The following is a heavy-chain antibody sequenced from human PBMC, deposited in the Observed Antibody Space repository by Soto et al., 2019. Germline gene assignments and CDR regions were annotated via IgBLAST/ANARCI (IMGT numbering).Heavy chain of an antibody. CDR2: INHSGST. CDR3: ARSLLGYNWFDP. D-gene: IGHD7-27*01. J-gene: IGHJ5*02. V-gene: IGHV4-34*01. CDR1: GGSFSGYY. Sequence: QVQLQQWGAGLLKPSETLSLTCAVYGGSFSGYYWSWIRQPPGKGLEWIGEINHSGSTNYNPSLKRRVTISVDTSKNQFSLKLSSVTAADTAVYYCARSLLGYNWFDPWGQGTLVTVSS.